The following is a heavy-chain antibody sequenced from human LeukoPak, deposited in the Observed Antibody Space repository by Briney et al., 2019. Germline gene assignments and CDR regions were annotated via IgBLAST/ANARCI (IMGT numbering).Heavy chain of an antibody. CDR1: GFTFSSYE. J-gene: IGHJ4*02. CDR2: ISSSGSTI. Sequence: PGGSLRLSCAASGFTFSSYEMNWVRQAPGKGLEWVSYISSSGSTIYYADSVKGRFTISRDNAKNSLYLQTSSLRAEDTAVYYCARDYDVRGSYGGWGQGTLVTVSS. CDR3: ARDYDVRGSYGG. D-gene: IGHD1-26*01. V-gene: IGHV3-48*03.